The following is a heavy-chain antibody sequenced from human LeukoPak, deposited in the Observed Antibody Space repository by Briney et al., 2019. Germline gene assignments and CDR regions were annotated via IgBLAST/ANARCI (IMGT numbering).Heavy chain of an antibody. Sequence: GGSLRLSCTASGFTFGDYAMSWFRQAPGKGLEWVGFIRSKAYGGTTEYAASVKGRFTISRDDSKSIAYLQMNSLKTEDTAVYYCTGHRRMATIPFDYWGQGTLVTVSS. V-gene: IGHV3-49*03. D-gene: IGHD5-24*01. CDR2: IRSKAYGGTT. CDR3: TGHRRMATIPFDY. J-gene: IGHJ4*02. CDR1: GFTFGDYA.